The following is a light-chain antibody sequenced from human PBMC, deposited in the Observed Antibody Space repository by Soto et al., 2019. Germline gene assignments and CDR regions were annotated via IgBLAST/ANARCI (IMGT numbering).Light chain of an antibody. CDR2: AAS. CDR1: QGIETY. Sequence: IKMTQSPSSLSASVGDRVSITCRTSQGIETYLNWYQQKSGKDPKLLIYAASSLQSGVPSRFSGSGSGTDFTLTISSLQPEDFATYYCQQSYSTPYTFGQGTKVEI. V-gene: IGKV1-39*01. CDR3: QQSYSTPYT. J-gene: IGKJ2*01.